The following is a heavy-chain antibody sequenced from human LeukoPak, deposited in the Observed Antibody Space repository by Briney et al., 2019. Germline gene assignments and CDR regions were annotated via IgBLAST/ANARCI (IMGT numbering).Heavy chain of an antibody. CDR1: GGSISSYY. J-gene: IGHJ6*02. CDR3: ARGGLDDSWWVWWDV. V-gene: IGHV4-59*08. Sequence: SETLSLTCTVSGGSISSYYWSWIRQPPGKGLEWIGYIYFTGSTNYNPSLNSRVTISVDTSKNQFSLKLSSVTAADTAVHYCARGGLDDSWWVWWDVWGQGTTVTVSS. D-gene: IGHD6-13*01. CDR2: IYFTGST.